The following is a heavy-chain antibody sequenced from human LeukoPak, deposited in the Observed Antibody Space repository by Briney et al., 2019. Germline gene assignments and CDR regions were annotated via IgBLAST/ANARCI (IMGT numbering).Heavy chain of an antibody. CDR1: GYSISSGYY. D-gene: IGHD2-15*01. CDR3: ARYVVVVVAATPRSYFDY. CDR2: IYHSGST. Sequence: PSETLSLTCTVSGYSISSGYYWGWIRQPPGKGLEWIGSIYHSGSTYYNPSLKSRVTISVDTSKNQFSLKLSSVTAADTAVYYCARYVVVVVAATPRSYFDYWGQGTLVTVSS. J-gene: IGHJ4*02. V-gene: IGHV4-38-2*02.